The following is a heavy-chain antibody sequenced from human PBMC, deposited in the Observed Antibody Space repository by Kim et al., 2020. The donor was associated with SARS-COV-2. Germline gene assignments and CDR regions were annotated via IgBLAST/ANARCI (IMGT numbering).Heavy chain of an antibody. D-gene: IGHD3-10*01. J-gene: IGHJ6*02. V-gene: IGHV3-7*01. Sequence: GGSLRLSCAASGFTFSSYWMSWVRQAPGKGLEWVANIKQDGSEKYYVDSVKGRFTISRDNAKNSLYLQMNSLRAEDTAVYYCARDNVIQGKLLWFGESLGNYYYGMDVWGQGTTVTVSS. CDR1: GFTFSSYW. CDR2: IKQDGSEK. CDR3: ARDNVIQGKLLWFGESLGNYYYGMDV.